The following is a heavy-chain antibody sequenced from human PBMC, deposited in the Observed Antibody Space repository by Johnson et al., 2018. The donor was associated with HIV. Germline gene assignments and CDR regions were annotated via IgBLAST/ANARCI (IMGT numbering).Heavy chain of an antibody. CDR2: ISYDGSNK. V-gene: IGHV3-30-3*01. D-gene: IGHD1-26*01. Sequence: VQLVESGGGVVQPGRSLRLSCAASGFTFSSYAMHWVRQAPGKGLEWVSVISYDGSNKYYADSVKGRFTISRDNSKNTLYLQMNSLRAEDTAVYYCARDRHYSGSDWDAFDIWGQGTMVTVSS. CDR3: ARDRHYSGSDWDAFDI. CDR1: GFTFSSYA. J-gene: IGHJ3*02.